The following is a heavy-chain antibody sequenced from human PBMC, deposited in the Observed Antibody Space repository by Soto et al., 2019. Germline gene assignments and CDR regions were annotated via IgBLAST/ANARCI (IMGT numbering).Heavy chain of an antibody. V-gene: IGHV1-58*01. CDR2: IGVGSGNT. Sequence: ASVNVSFTCSGFTLTSSAVEWVRQSRGQGLEWMGWIGVGSGNTNYAQKLQGRVTMTRDMSTSTAYMELRSLRSDDTAVYYCAREANDSSGYYPFCYWGQGTLVTVSS. D-gene: IGHD3-22*01. CDR3: AREANDSSGYYPFCY. J-gene: IGHJ4*02. CDR1: GFTLTSSA.